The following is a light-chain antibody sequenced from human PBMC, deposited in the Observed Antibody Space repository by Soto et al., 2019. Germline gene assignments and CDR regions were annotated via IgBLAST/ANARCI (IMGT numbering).Light chain of an antibody. Sequence: EIGLTQSPGTLSLSPGERATLSCRASQSVNSNYLAWYQQKPGQAPSLLIYGAASRATGIPDRFRGSGPGTDFAVTISRLEPEYFAVDYCKQYGSSPTFGQGTKVEIE. CDR2: GAA. V-gene: IGKV3-20*01. CDR3: KQYGSSPT. J-gene: IGKJ1*01. CDR1: QSVNSNY.